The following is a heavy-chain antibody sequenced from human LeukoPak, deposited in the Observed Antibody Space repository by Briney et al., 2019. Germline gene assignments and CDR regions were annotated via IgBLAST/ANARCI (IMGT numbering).Heavy chain of an antibody. V-gene: IGHV3-30*04. CDR1: GFTFSSYA. J-gene: IGHJ3*02. Sequence: PGGSLRLSCAASGFTFSSYAMHWVRQAPGKGLEWVAVISYDGSNKYYADSVKGRFTISRDNSKNTLYLQMNSLRAEDTAVYYCARPYYYDSSGYDAFDIWGQGTMVTVSS. CDR3: ARPYYYDSSGYDAFDI. CDR2: ISYDGSNK. D-gene: IGHD3-22*01.